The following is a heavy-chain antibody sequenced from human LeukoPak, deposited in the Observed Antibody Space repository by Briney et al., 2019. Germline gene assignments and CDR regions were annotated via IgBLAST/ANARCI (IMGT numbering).Heavy chain of an antibody. CDR3: ARDRGDGYNYFDY. CDR1: GFTFSSYA. V-gene: IGHV3-30-3*01. J-gene: IGHJ4*02. D-gene: IGHD5-24*01. Sequence: PGRSLRLSCAASGFTFSSYAMHWFRQAPGKGLEWVAVISYDGSNKYYADSVKGRFTISRDNSKNTLYLQMNSLRAEDTAVDYCARDRGDGYNYFDYWGQGTLVTVSS. CDR2: ISYDGSNK.